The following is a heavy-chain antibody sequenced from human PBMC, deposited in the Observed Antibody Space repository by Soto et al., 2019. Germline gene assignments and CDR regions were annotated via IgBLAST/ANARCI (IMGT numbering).Heavy chain of an antibody. V-gene: IGHV4-59*01. J-gene: IGHJ6*02. Sequence: SETLSLTCTVSGGSISSYYWSWIRQPPGKGLEWIGYIYYSGSTNYNPSLKSRVTIPVDTSKNQFSLKPSSVTAADTAVYYCARRDYYGYYGMDVWGQGTTVTVSS. CDR2: IYYSGST. CDR3: ARRDYYGYYGMDV. CDR1: GGSISSYY.